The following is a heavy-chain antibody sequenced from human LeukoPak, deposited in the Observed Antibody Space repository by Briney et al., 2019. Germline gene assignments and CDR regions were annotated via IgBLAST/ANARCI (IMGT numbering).Heavy chain of an antibody. V-gene: IGHV3-43*02. J-gene: IGHJ6*02. CDR1: GFTFDDYA. CDR3: AKDMVATFSLRGSGFMDV. D-gene: IGHD5-12*01. CDR2: ISGDGGST. Sequence: NPGGSLRLSCAASGFTFDDYAMHWVRQAPGKGLEWVSLISGDGGSTYYADSVKGRFTISRDNSKNSLYLQMNSLRTEDTALYYCAKDMVATFSLRGSGFMDVWGQGTTVTVSS.